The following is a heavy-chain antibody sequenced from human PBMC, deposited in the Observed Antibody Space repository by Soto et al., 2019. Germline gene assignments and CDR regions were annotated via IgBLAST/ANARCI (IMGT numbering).Heavy chain of an antibody. CDR1: GFTFSDSA. Sequence: EVQLLESGGGLAQPGGSLRLSCAASGFTFSDSAMSWVRQAPGKGLEWVSGISGSGGGGATYYADSLKGRFTISRDNSKNTLYLQMNGLRAEDTDVYYCAKLGVIGEFLSYWGQGTLVTVSS. CDR3: AKLGVIGEFLSY. D-gene: IGHD3-16*01. J-gene: IGHJ4*02. CDR2: ISGSGGGGAT. V-gene: IGHV3-23*01.